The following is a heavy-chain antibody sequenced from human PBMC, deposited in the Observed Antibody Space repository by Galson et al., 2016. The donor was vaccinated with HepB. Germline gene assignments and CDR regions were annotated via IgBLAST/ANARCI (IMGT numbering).Heavy chain of an antibody. V-gene: IGHV4-59*08. Sequence: SETLSLTCTVSGGSISSYYWSWIRQPPGKGLEWIGYIYYSGSTNYNPSLKSRVTISVDASMNQFSLKLSSVTASDTTVYYCARQGRANSVSCDYWGQGTLVTVSS. J-gene: IGHJ4*02. CDR3: ARQGRANSVSCDY. CDR1: GGSISSYY. D-gene: IGHD4/OR15-4a*01. CDR2: IYYSGST.